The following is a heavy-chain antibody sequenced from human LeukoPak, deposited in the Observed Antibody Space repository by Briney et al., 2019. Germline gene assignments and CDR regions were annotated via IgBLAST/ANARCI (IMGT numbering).Heavy chain of an antibody. V-gene: IGHV1-46*01. CDR2: INPTVGDT. CDR3: ARYGFSSSWQGGWHAFDI. J-gene: IGHJ3*02. CDR1: GYTLTSYY. D-gene: IGHD6-13*01. Sequence: ASVKVSCKASGYTLTSYYMHWVRQAPGQGLEWMGIINPTVGDTIYAQKFQGRATMTRDMSTSTVYMELSSLRSDDTAVYYCARYGFSSSWQGGWHAFDIWGQGTMVTVSS.